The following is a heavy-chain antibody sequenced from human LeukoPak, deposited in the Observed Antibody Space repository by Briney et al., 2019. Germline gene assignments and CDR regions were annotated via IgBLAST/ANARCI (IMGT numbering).Heavy chain of an antibody. CDR1: GYTFTGHY. Sequence: GASVKVSCKASGYTFTGHYMHWVRQAPGQGLEWMGWINPNSGGTNYAQKFQGRVTMTRDTSISTAYMELSRLRSDDTAVYYCARGYYSGGSCYSIFDYWGQGTLVTVSS. CDR3: ARGYYSGGSCYSIFDY. V-gene: IGHV1-2*02. D-gene: IGHD2-15*01. J-gene: IGHJ4*02. CDR2: INPNSGGT.